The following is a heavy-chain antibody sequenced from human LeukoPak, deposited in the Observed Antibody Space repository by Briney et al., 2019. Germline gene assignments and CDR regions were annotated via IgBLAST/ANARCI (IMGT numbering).Heavy chain of an antibody. CDR1: GYSISSGYY. V-gene: IGHV4-38-2*01. CDR2: IYHSGST. J-gene: IGHJ5*02. CDR3: ARGITMVRGVIMFDP. Sequence: SETLPLTCAVSGYSISSGYYWGWIRQPPGKGLEWIGSIYHSGSTYYNPSLKSRVTISVDTSKNQFSLKLSSVTAADTAVYYCARGITMVRGVIMFDPWGQGTLVTVSS. D-gene: IGHD3-10*01.